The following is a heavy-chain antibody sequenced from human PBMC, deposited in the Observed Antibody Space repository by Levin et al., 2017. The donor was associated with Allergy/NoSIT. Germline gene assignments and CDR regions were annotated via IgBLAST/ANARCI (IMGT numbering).Heavy chain of an antibody. J-gene: IGHJ1*01. Sequence: PGASVKVSCKASGYTFTSYAMHWVRQAPGQRLEWMGWINAGNGNTKYSQKFQGRVTITRDTSASTAYMELSSLRSEDTAVYYCARTPYSSGWYEYFQHWGQGTLVTVSS. CDR2: INAGNGNT. V-gene: IGHV1-3*01. D-gene: IGHD6-19*01. CDR1: GYTFTSYA. CDR3: ARTPYSSGWYEYFQH.